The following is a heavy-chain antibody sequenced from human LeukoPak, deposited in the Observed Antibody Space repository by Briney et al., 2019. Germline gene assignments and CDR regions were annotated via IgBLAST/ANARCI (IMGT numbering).Heavy chain of an antibody. CDR3: AKTVVVITFRFDD. Sequence: GGSLRLSCEASGFTFSSYWMSWVRQAPGKGLEWVANIKTDGSEKYYVDSVKGRFTISRDNAKNSLYLQMNSLRAEDTAVYYCAKTVVVITFRFDDWGQGALVTVSS. CDR2: IKTDGSEK. CDR1: GFTFSSYW. D-gene: IGHD2-21*01. V-gene: IGHV3-7*03. J-gene: IGHJ4*02.